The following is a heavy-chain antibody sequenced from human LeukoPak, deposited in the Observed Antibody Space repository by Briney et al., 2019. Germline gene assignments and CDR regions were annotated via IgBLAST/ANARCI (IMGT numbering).Heavy chain of an antibody. CDR2: IIPIFGTA. J-gene: IGHJ6*03. V-gene: IGHV1-69*05. CDR1: GATFSSST. D-gene: IGHD4-11*01. Sequence: EASVKVSCKASGATFSSSTISWVRQAPGQGLEWMGGIIPIFGTANYAQKFQGRVTITRNTSISTAYMELSSLRSEDTAVYYCARDSNTYYYYYMDVWGKGTTVTISS. CDR3: ARDSNTYYYYYMDV.